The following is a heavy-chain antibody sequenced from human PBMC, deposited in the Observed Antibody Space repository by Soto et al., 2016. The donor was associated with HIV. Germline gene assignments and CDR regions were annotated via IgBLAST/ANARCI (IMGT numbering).Heavy chain of an antibody. J-gene: IGHJ4*02. V-gene: IGHV3-30*14. Sequence: VQLVESGGGVVQPGRSLTLSCVASGFTFSSYAMHWVRQAPGKGLEWVAVISYDGSNKYSADSVKGRFTISRDNSKKTLNLQMNSLRAEDTAIYYCAKNHYFEYWGQGTLVTVSS. CDR1: GFTFSSYA. CDR2: ISYDGSNK. CDR3: AKNHYFEY.